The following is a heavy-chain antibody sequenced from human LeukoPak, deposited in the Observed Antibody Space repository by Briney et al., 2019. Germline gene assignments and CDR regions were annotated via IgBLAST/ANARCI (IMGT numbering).Heavy chain of an antibody. CDR1: GGSISYSSYY. CDR3: AREAPEAPYSSSWAYYYYMDV. J-gene: IGHJ6*03. V-gene: IGHV4-39*02. CDR2: IHYSGST. D-gene: IGHD6-13*01. Sequence: SETLSLTCTVSGGSISYSSYYWGWIRQPPGKGLEWIGSIHYSGSTYYNPSLKSRVTISVDTSKNQFSLKLSSVTAADTAVYYCAREAPEAPYSSSWAYYYYMDVWGKGTTVTVSS.